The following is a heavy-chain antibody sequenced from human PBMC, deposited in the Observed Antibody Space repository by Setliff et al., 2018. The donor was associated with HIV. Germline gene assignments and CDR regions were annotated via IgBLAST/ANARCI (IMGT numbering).Heavy chain of an antibody. D-gene: IGHD2-2*01. CDR3: ARDNFIDCSSTSCYANYYYGMDV. CDR1: GYTFIGYH. CDR2: INPNSGAT. V-gene: IGHV1-2*06. J-gene: IGHJ6*02. Sequence: ASVKVSCKASGYTFIGYHIHWVRQAPRQGLEWMGRINPNSGATNYAQKFQGRVTMTRDTSTSTVYMELSSLRSEDTAVYYCARDNFIDCSSTSCYANYYYGMDVWGQGTTVTVSS.